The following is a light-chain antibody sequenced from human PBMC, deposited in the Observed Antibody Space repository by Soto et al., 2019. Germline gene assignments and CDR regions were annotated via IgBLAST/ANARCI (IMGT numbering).Light chain of an antibody. CDR1: QSLTSTY. V-gene: IGKV3-20*01. CDR3: QHYESSPPSYT. Sequence: EIVLTQSPGTLSLSPGERATLSCRASQSLTSTYLAWYQQKPGQAPRLLIYDASTRATGIPDRFSDSGSGTDFTLTISRLEPEDFAVYYCQHYESSPPSYTFGQGTKLEIK. J-gene: IGKJ2*01. CDR2: DAS.